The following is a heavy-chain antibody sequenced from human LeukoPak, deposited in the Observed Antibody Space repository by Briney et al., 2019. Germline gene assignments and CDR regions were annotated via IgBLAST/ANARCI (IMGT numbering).Heavy chain of an antibody. CDR1: GYTFNTYA. V-gene: IGHV7-4-1*02. J-gene: IGHJ4*02. CDR2: INTNTGKP. CDR3: ASMGSYSFDY. Sequence: GASVKVSCKASGYTFNTYAMNWVRQAPGQGLEWMGWINTNTGKPTCVQGFRGRFVFSLDTSVSTAYLQISILKPEDTAVYYCASMGSYSFDYWGQGTLVTVSS. D-gene: IGHD2-21*01.